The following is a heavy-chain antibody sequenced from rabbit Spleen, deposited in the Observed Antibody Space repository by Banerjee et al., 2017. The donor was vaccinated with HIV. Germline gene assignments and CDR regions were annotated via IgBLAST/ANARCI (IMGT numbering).Heavy chain of an antibody. D-gene: IGHD8-1*01. J-gene: IGHJ6*01. CDR2: IDAGSSGFT. CDR3: ARDSGTSFSSYGMDL. Sequence: QSLEESGGDLVKPGASLTLTCTASGVSFSISSYLCWVRQAPGKGLEWIACIDAGSSGFTYFATWAKGRFAISKTSSTTVTLQMTRLTAADTATYFCARDSGTSFSSYGMDLWGPGTL. V-gene: IGHV1S40*01. CDR1: GVSFSISSY.